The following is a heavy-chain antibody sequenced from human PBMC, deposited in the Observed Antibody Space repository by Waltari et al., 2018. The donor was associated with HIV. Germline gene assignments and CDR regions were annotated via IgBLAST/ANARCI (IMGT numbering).Heavy chain of an antibody. V-gene: IGHV3-9*01. Sequence: EVQLVESGGGLVQPGRSLRLSCAASGFTFDDYAMHWVRQAPGKGLAWGSVNSWVGTSRHNADSVKGRVSIARDNGKNSLTLQMNCLRADDTALYDCAKDRADCTTISCYKDADYGMDVWGRGTTVTVSS. D-gene: IGHD2-2*02. CDR1: GFTFDDYA. CDR3: AKDRADCTTISCYKDADYGMDV. J-gene: IGHJ6*02. CDR2: NSWVGTSR.